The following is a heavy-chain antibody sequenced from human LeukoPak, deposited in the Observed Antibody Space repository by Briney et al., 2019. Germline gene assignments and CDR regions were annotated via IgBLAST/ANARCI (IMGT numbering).Heavy chain of an antibody. CDR1: GVTFSSYA. V-gene: IGHV3-30*04. CDR2: ISYDGSNK. J-gene: IGHJ4*02. D-gene: IGHD5-18*01. CDR3: ARSNWIQLWFIDY. Sequence: PGGSLRLSCAASGVTFSSYAMHWVRQAPGKGLEWVAVISYDGSNKYYADSVKGRFTISRDNSKNTLYLQMNSLRAEDTAVYYCARSNWIQLWFIDYWGQGTLVTVSS.